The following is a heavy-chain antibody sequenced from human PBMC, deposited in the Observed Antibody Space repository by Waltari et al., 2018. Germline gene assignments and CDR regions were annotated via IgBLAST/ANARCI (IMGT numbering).Heavy chain of an antibody. CDR1: GFTFSDYG. CDR2: ITSNSRTL. V-gene: IGHV3-48*04. J-gene: IGHJ4*02. CDR3: ARGGSDRPDY. Sequence: EVQLVESGGDLVQPGGSLRLSCAASGFTFSDYGKDWVRQAPGTGLELVSYITSNSRTLNYADSLKGRFTMSRYDARNSLYLQMNSLRAEDTAVYYCARGGSDRPDYWGQGTLVTVSS.